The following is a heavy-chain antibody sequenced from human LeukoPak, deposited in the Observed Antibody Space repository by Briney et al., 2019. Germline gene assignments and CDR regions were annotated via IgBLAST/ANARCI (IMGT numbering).Heavy chain of an antibody. CDR1: GDSVSSNSV. J-gene: IGHJ5*02. CDR2: TYYRSTWYN. V-gene: IGHV6-1*01. Sequence: SQTLSLTCAISGDSVSSNSVWNWIRQSPSRGLEWLGRTYYRSTWYNDYAVSVRGRITVNPDTSKNQFSLRLNSVTPEDTAVYYCARRLTQYDCFDPWGQGILVTVSS. D-gene: IGHD2-2*01. CDR3: ARRLTQYDCFDP.